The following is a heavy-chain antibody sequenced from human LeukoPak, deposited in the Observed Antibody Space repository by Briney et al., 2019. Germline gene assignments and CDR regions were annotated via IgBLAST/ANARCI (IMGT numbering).Heavy chain of an antibody. CDR1: GLTLSRYG. Sequence: GGSLGLSCAASGLTLSRYGMHWVRQAPGKGLGWVAVISYDGSTKNYADSVKDRFTISRDNSENTLYLQMSSLRAEDTAVYYCAGVPNVREGEWFDPWGQGTLVTVSS. V-gene: IGHV3-30*03. J-gene: IGHJ5*02. CDR3: AGVPNVREGEWFDP. CDR2: ISYDGSTK. D-gene: IGHD3-16*01.